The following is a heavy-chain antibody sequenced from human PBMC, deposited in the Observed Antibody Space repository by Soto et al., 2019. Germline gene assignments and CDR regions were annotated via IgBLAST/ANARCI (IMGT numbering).Heavy chain of an antibody. CDR3: ARERRDYYHSSGYSHDAFAI. V-gene: IGHV3-21*01. Sequence: EVQLVESGGGLVKPGGSLRLSCAASGFTFSSYSMNWVRQAPGKGLEWVSSISSSSSYIYYADSVKGRFTISRDNAKNSLYLQMNSLRAEDTAVYYCARERRDYYHSSGYSHDAFAIWGQGTMVTVSS. CDR1: GFTFSSYS. J-gene: IGHJ3*02. CDR2: ISSSSSYI. D-gene: IGHD3-22*01.